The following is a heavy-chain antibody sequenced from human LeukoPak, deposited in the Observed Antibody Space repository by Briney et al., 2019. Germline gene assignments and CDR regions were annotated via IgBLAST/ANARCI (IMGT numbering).Heavy chain of an antibody. CDR3: ARARITIFGVVIMPDAFDI. J-gene: IGHJ3*02. CDR1: GYTFTSYG. CDR2: ISAYNGNT. V-gene: IGHV1-18*01. Sequence: ASVKVSCKASGYTFTSYGISWVRQAPGQGLGWMGWISAYNGNTNYAQKLQGRVTMTTDTSTSTAYMELRSLRSDDTAVYYCARARITIFGVVIMPDAFDIWGQGTMVTVSS. D-gene: IGHD3-3*01.